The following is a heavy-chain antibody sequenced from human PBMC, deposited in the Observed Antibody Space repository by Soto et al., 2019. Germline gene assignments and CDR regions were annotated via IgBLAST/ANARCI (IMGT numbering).Heavy chain of an antibody. CDR3: ARECRRYSISWYNWFDP. D-gene: IGHD6-13*01. Sequence: QVQLVQSGAEVKKPGASVKVSCKASGYTFTSYDINWVRQATRQGLEWMGWMNPNSGNTGYAQKFQGRVTMTRNTSISTAYMELNSLRSEDTDVYYCARECRRYSISWYNWFDPWGQGTLVTVSS. J-gene: IGHJ5*02. V-gene: IGHV1-8*02. CDR1: GYTFTSYD. CDR2: MNPNSGNT.